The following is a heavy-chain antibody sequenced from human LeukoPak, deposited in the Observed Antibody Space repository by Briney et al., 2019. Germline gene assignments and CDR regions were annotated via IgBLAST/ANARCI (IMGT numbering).Heavy chain of an antibody. V-gene: IGHV1-8*01. CDR1: GYTFTSYD. J-gene: IGHJ6*03. CDR3: ARGYSSSWVVSCYYYMGG. Sequence: ASVKVSCKASGYTFTSYDINWVRQATGQGLELMGWMNPNSGNTGYAQKFQGRVTMTRHTSISTAYMELSSLRPEGTAVYYCARGYSSSWVVSCYYYMGGWGKGTTVTVSS. D-gene: IGHD6-13*01. CDR2: MNPNSGNT.